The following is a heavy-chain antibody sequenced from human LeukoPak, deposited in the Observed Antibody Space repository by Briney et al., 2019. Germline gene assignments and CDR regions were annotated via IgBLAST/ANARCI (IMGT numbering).Heavy chain of an antibody. Sequence: GASVKVSCKASGGTFSSYAISWVRQAPGQGLEWMGGIIPIFGTANYAQKFQGRVTITADESTSTAYMELSSLRSEDTAVYYCAKSRRVVVPAAFDYWGQGTLVTVSS. CDR3: AKSRRVVVPAAFDY. CDR1: GGTFSSYA. V-gene: IGHV1-69*13. J-gene: IGHJ4*02. CDR2: IIPIFGTA. D-gene: IGHD2-2*01.